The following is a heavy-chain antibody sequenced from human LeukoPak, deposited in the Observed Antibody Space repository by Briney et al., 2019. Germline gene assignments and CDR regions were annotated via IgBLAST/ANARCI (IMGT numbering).Heavy chain of an antibody. Sequence: ASVKVSCKASGYTFTSYDINWVRQATGQGLEWMGWMNPNSGNTGYAQKFQGRVTMTRNTSISTAYMELSSLRSEDTAVYYCARGSWQRGAFDIWGQGTMVTVSS. D-gene: IGHD6-25*01. CDR3: ARGSWQRGAFDI. CDR2: MNPNSGNT. J-gene: IGHJ3*02. V-gene: IGHV1-8*01. CDR1: GYTFTSYD.